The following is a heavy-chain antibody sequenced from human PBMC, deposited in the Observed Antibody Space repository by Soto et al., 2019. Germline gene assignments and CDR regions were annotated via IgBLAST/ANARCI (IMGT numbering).Heavy chain of an antibody. Sequence: VGSLRLSCAASGFTFSSYAMSWVRQAPGKGLEWVSAISGSGGSTYYADSVKGRFTISRDNSKNTLYLQMNSLRAEDTAVYYCAKDLYSGSYRYFDYWGQGTLVTVSS. CDR2: ISGSGGST. CDR3: AKDLYSGSYRYFDY. CDR1: GFTFSSYA. D-gene: IGHD1-26*01. J-gene: IGHJ4*02. V-gene: IGHV3-23*01.